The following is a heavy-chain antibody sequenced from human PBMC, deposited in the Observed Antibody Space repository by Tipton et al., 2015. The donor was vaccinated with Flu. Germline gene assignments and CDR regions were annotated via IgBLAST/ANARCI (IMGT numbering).Heavy chain of an antibody. Sequence: TLSLTCTVSGGSISSYYWSWIRQPAGKGLEWIGRIYTSGSTNYNPSLKSRVTMSVDTSKNQFSLKPSSVTAADTAVYYCARHKFAADSSGWYAYWYFDLWGRGTLVTVSS. D-gene: IGHD6-19*01. CDR1: GGSISSYY. J-gene: IGHJ2*01. CDR3: ARHKFAADSSGWYAYWYFDL. V-gene: IGHV4-4*07. CDR2: IYTSGST.